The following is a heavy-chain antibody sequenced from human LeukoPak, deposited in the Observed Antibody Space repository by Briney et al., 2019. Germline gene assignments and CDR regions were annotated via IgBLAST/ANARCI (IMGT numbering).Heavy chain of an antibody. D-gene: IGHD4-17*01. CDR1: GGSISSYY. Sequence: PSETLSLTCNVSGGSISSYYWSWIRQPAGKGLEWIGRIYTSGTTHYNPSLKSRVTMSVDTSKNQFSLKLSSVTAADTAVYYCARLSTVTTSFDYWGQGTLVTVSS. CDR2: IYTSGTT. J-gene: IGHJ4*02. CDR3: ARLSTVTTSFDY. V-gene: IGHV4-4*07.